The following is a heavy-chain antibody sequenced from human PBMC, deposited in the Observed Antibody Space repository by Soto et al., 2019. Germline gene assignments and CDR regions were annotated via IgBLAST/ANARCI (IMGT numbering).Heavy chain of an antibody. CDR3: AETSSYGNYYFDY. V-gene: IGHV3-23*01. D-gene: IGHD4-17*01. CDR1: GLTFSTYA. Sequence: PGGSLRLSCTASGLTFSTYAMSWVRQAPGKGLEWVSIISGSGSGTYYADSVKGRFTVSRGNSKNTLYVQMNSLRDEDTAIYYCAETSSYGNYYFDYWGPGTLVTVS. J-gene: IGHJ4*02. CDR2: ISGSGSGT.